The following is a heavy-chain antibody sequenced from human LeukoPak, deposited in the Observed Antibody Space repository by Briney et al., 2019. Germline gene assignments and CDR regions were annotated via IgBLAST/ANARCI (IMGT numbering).Heavy chain of an antibody. Sequence: PGGSLRLSCAASGFNFNNYWMSWLRQAPGKGLEWVANIKDDGSEEYYVDSVKGRFTIVRDNAYSSLYLQMNSLRAEDTAVYYCARGLAVTARGSFDIWGQGTMVTVSS. V-gene: IGHV3-7*03. CDR3: ARGLAVTARGSFDI. CDR2: IKDDGSEE. D-gene: IGHD6-19*01. J-gene: IGHJ3*02. CDR1: GFNFNNYW.